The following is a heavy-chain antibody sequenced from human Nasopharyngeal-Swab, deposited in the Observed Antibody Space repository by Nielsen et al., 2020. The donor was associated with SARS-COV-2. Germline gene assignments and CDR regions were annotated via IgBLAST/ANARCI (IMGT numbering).Heavy chain of an antibody. D-gene: IGHD5-18*01. Sequence: GGSLRLSCAASGFTSSSYGMHWVRQAPGKGLEWVAVISYDGSNKYYADSVKGRFTISRDNSKNTLYLQMNSLRAEDTAVYYCARMGGYSYGWRAYYYYGMDVWGQGTTVTVSS. J-gene: IGHJ6*02. V-gene: IGHV3-30*03. CDR3: ARMGGYSYGWRAYYYYGMDV. CDR1: GFTSSSYG. CDR2: ISYDGSNK.